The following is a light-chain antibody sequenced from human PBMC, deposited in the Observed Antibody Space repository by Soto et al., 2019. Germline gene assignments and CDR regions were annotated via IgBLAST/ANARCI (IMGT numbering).Light chain of an antibody. V-gene: IGKV1-39*01. CDR1: ETIKSS. CDR2: ATS. J-gene: IGKJ5*01. Sequence: DIQMTQSPSSLSASVGDRVTITCRANETIKSSLNWYQQKPGEAPKLLIYATSHLQTGVPSRFSGSGSGTDFTLTISSLQPEDFATYYCQQSHSTIITFGQGTRLEI. CDR3: QQSHSTIIT.